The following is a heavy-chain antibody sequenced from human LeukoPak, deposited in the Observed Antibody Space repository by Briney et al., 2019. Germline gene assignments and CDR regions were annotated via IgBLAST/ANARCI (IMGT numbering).Heavy chain of an antibody. CDR3: ARDRVGSGRFGEVAS. CDR1: GFTFSTYS. V-gene: IGHV3-21*01. D-gene: IGHD3-10*01. J-gene: IGHJ5*02. CDR2: ISGGGSYI. Sequence: GGCLRLSCAASGFTFSTYSMNWVRQAPGKGLEWVSFISGGGSYIYYAESVKGRFTISRDNAKNSLYLQMNSLRAEDTAIYYCARDRVGSGRFGEVASWGQGTLVTVSS.